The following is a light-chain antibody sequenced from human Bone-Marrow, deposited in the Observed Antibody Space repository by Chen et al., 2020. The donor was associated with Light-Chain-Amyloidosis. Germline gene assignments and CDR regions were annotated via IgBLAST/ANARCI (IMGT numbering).Light chain of an antibody. J-gene: IGLJ3*02. CDR1: SSNIGAGYD. V-gene: IGLV1-40*01. CDR2: GNS. CDR3: QSYDSSLSGSTV. Sequence: QSVLTQPPSVSGAPGQRVTISCTGSSSNIGAGYDVHWYQQLPGTAPKLLIYGNSNRPSGVPDRCAGSESCTSASRAISGLQAEDEADYYGQSYDSSLSGSTVFGGGTKLTVL.